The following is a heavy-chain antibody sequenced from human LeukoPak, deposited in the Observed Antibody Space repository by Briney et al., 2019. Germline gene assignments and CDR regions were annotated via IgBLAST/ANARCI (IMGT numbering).Heavy chain of an antibody. Sequence: SGTLSLTCAVSGGSISSNNWWSWVRQPPGKGLEWIGEIYHSGSTNYHPSLKSRVTISVDKSKNQFSLKLSSVTAADTAVYYCARAVADYYYAMDVWGQGTTVTVSS. CDR2: IYHSGST. CDR1: GGSISSNNW. V-gene: IGHV4-4*02. J-gene: IGHJ6*02. D-gene: IGHD4-23*01. CDR3: ARAVADYYYAMDV.